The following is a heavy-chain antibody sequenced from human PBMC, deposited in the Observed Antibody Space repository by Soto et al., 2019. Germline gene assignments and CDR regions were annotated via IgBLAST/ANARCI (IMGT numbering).Heavy chain of an antibody. J-gene: IGHJ4*02. CDR1: GYTFTSYA. D-gene: IGHD3-9*01. CDR3: ARSQSGPYYDILTGYYNVPPFDY. CDR2: INAGNGNT. V-gene: IGHV1-3*01. Sequence: ASVKVSFKASGYTFTSYARHWVRQAPGQRLEWMGWINAGNGNTKYSQKFQGRVTITRDTSASTAYMELSSLRSEDTAVYYCARSQSGPYYDILTGYYNVPPFDYWGQGTLVTVSS.